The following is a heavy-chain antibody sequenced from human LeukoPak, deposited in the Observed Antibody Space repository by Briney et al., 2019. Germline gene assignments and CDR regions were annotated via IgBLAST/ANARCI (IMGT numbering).Heavy chain of an antibody. CDR3: ARDRPNGKYSSGWSDY. CDR1: GYTFTSYY. J-gene: IGHJ4*02. D-gene: IGHD6-19*01. V-gene: IGHV1-46*01. Sequence: ASVKVSCKASGYTFTSYYMHWVRQAPGQGLEWMGIINPSGGSTSYAQKFQGRVTMTRDTSTGTVYMELSSLRSEDTAVYYCARDRPNGKYSSGWSDYWGQGTLVTVSS. CDR2: INPSGGST.